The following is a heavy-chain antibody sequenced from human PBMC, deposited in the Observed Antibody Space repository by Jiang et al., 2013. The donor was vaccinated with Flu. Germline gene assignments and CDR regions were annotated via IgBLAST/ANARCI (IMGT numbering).Heavy chain of an antibody. J-gene: IGHJ4*02. V-gene: IGHV3-30*18. CDR2: ISYDGSNK. CDR3: AKDLRLGAVAGTFDY. CDR1: GFTFSSYG. D-gene: IGHD6-19*01. Sequence: VQLVESGGGVVQPGRSLRLSCAASGFTFSSYGMHWVRQAPGKGLEWVAVISYDGSNKYYADSVKGRFTISRDNSKNTLYLQMNSLRAEDTAVYYCAKDLRLGAVAGTFDYWGQGNPGHRLL.